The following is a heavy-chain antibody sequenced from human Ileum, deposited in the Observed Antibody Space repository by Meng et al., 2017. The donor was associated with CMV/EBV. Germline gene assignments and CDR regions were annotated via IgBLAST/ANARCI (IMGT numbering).Heavy chain of an antibody. CDR2: INYSGST. J-gene: IGHJ4*02. CDR3: ARVDEYQLLSIDY. CDR1: GGSISSSSDY. Sequence: SGGSISSSSDYWGWIRQPPGKGLEWIGSINYSGSTYYNPSLKSRVTISVDTSKNQFSLKLSSVTAADTAVYYCARVDEYQLLSIDYWGQGTLVTVSS. D-gene: IGHD2-2*01. V-gene: IGHV4-39*07.